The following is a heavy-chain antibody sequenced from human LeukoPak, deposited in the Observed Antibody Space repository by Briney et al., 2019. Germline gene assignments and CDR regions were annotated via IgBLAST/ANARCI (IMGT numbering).Heavy chain of an antibody. CDR2: IIPIFGTA. J-gene: IGHJ4*02. CDR3: ARDGYYYDSSGYYFDY. D-gene: IGHD3-22*01. Sequence: SVKVSRKASGGTFSSYAISWVRQAPGQGLEWMGGIIPIFGTANYAQKFQGRVTITADESTSTAYMELSSLRSEDTAVYYCARDGYYYDSSGYYFDYWGQGTLVTVSS. CDR1: GGTFSSYA. V-gene: IGHV1-69*01.